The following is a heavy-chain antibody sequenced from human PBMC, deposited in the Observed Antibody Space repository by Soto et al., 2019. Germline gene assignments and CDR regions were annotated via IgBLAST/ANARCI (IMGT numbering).Heavy chain of an antibody. J-gene: IGHJ4*02. CDR1: GFSLSTSGVG. D-gene: IGHD2-15*01. Sequence: QITLKESGPTLVKPTQTLTLTCTFSGFSLSTSGVGVGWIRQPPGKALEWLALIYWDDDKRYSPSLKGRLTITKDTSKNQVVLTMTNMDPVDTATYYCAHRPSYCSGGSGYSGFDYWGQGTLVTVSS. CDR3: AHRPSYCSGGSGYSGFDY. V-gene: IGHV2-5*02. CDR2: IYWDDDK.